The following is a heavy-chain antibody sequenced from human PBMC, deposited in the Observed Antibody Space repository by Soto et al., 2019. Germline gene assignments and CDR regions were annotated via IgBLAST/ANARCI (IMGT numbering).Heavy chain of an antibody. J-gene: IGHJ6*02. V-gene: IGHV3-7*01. Sequence: PRGSLRLSCAASGFTFSTYWMSWVRQAPGKGLEWVGNIKQDGSGENYVDSVKGRFTISRDNANHSLYLQMNSLRAEDTAVYYCARDRGPPSYVYYGMDVWGQGTTVTVSS. CDR2: IKQDGSGE. D-gene: IGHD3-10*01. CDR3: ARDRGPPSYVYYGMDV. CDR1: GFTFSTYW.